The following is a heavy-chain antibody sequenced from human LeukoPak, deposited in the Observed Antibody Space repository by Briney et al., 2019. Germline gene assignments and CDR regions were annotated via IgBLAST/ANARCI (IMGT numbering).Heavy chain of an antibody. Sequence: PGGSLRLSCAASGFTFSSYAMHWVRQAPGKGLEWVAVISYDGSNKYYADSVKGRFTISRDNSKNTLYLQMNSLRSDDTAVYYCARDYSDYLNLFDPWGQGTLVTVSS. D-gene: IGHD4-11*01. CDR3: ARDYSDYLNLFDP. CDR1: GFTFSSYA. CDR2: ISYDGSNK. V-gene: IGHV3-30-3*01. J-gene: IGHJ5*02.